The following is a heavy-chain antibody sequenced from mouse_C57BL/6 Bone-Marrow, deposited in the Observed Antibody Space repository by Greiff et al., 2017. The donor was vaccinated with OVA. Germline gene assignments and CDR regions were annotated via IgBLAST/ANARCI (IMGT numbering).Heavy chain of an antibody. J-gene: IGHJ4*01. Sequence: EVQLVESGEGLVKPGGSLKLSCAASGFTFSSYAMSWVRQTPEKRLEWVAYISSGGDYIYYADTVKGRFTISRDNARNTLYLQMSSLKSEDTAMYYCTRDPSGYGGEDYWGQGTSVTVSS. CDR1: GFTFSSYA. D-gene: IGHD2-2*01. V-gene: IGHV5-9-1*02. CDR2: ISSGGDYI. CDR3: TRDPSGYGGEDY.